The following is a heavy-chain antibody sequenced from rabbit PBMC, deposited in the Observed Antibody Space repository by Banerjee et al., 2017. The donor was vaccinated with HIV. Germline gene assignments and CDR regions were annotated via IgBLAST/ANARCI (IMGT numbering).Heavy chain of an antibody. CDR2: INAADDSKI. D-gene: IGHD8-1*01. CDR1: GFSFSDNYW. V-gene: IGHV1S40*01. CDR3: ARDLGGSSDL. Sequence: QSLEESGGDLVKPGGSLTLTCTASGFSFSDNYWICWVRQAPVTGLEWIACINAADDSKICYASWAKGRFTISKTSSTTVTLQMTSLTAADTATYFCARDLGGSSDLWGPGTLVTVS. J-gene: IGHJ4*01.